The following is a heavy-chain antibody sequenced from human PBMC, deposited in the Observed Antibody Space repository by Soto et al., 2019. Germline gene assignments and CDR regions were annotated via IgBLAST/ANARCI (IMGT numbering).Heavy chain of an antibody. CDR1: GYTFTSYA. Sequence: QVQLVQSGAEVKKPGASVKVSCTASGYTFTSYAMHWVRQAPGQRLEGMGWINAGNGNTKYAQNFQGRVTITRDTSASTSYMELSSLRFEDTAVYYCARASYFGADCYLYYFDYWGQGTLVTVSS. J-gene: IGHJ4*02. D-gene: IGHD2-21*02. V-gene: IGHV1-3*01. CDR3: ARASYFGADCYLYYFDY. CDR2: INAGNGNT.